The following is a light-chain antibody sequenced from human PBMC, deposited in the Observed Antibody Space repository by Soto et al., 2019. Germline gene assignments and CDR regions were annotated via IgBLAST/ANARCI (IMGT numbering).Light chain of an antibody. CDR1: EFLSSSY. CDR3: QQQGT. CDR2: AGS. V-gene: IGKV3-20*01. Sequence: EIVLTQSPGTLSLSPGERATLSCRASEFLSSSYLVWYQQKPGQAPRLLIYAGSRRATGIPDRFSGSGSATEYTLTINILEPEDFAVYYCQQQGTFGQGTKLEIK. J-gene: IGKJ2*01.